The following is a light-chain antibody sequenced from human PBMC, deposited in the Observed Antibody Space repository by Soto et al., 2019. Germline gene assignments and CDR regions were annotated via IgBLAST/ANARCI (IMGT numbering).Light chain of an antibody. CDR2: GAS. V-gene: IGKV3-20*01. J-gene: IGKJ5*01. Sequence: EIVLTQSPCTLSLSPGERATLSCRASQSVSSSYLAWYQQKPGQAPRLLIYGASSRATGIPDRFSGSGSGTDFTLTISRLEPEDFAVYYCQQYGSSHPNTFGQGTRLEIK. CDR3: QQYGSSHPNT. CDR1: QSVSSSY.